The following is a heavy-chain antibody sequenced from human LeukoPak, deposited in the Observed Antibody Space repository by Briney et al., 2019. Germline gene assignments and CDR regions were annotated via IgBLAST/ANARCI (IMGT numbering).Heavy chain of an antibody. Sequence: SGTLSLTCTVSGGSISSYYWSWNRQPPGRGLEWIGSIYYSGSTYYNPSLKSRVTISVDTSKNQFSLKLSSVTAADTAVYYCARHGGSGSIPFYYYYMDVWGKGTMVTVSS. CDR2: IYYSGST. J-gene: IGHJ6*03. D-gene: IGHD3-10*01. CDR3: ARHGGSGSIPFYYYYMDV. CDR1: GGSISSYY. V-gene: IGHV4-59*05.